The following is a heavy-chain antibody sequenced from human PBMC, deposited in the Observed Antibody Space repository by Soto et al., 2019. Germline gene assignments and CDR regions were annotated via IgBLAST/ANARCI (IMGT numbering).Heavy chain of an antibody. CDR2: ISWNSGSI. J-gene: IGHJ4*02. V-gene: IGHV3-9*01. CDR3: AKDLNDILTGPNGD. D-gene: IGHD3-9*01. CDR1: GFIFDDYA. Sequence: EVQLVESGGGLVQPGRSLRLSCAASGFIFDDYAMHWVRQAPGKGLEWVSGISWNSGSIDYADSVKGRFTISRDNAKNSLYLQMNSLRAEDTALYYCAKDLNDILTGPNGDWGQGTLVIVSS.